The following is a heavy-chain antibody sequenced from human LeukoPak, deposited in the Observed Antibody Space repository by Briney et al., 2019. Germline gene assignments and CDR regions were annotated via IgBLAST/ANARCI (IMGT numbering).Heavy chain of an antibody. Sequence: GASVTVSFKASGGTFSIYAISWVRQAPGQGLEWMGGIIPIFGTANYAQKFQGRVTITTDESTSTAYMELSSLRSEDTAVYYCARGAYCGGDCSLHFDYWGQGTLVTVSS. J-gene: IGHJ4*02. D-gene: IGHD2-21*02. V-gene: IGHV1-69*05. CDR2: IIPIFGTA. CDR1: GGTFSIYA. CDR3: ARGAYCGGDCSLHFDY.